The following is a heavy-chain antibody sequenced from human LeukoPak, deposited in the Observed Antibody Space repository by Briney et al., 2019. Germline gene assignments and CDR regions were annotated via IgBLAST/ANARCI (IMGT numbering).Heavy chain of an antibody. V-gene: IGHV1-2*02. CDR1: GYTFTGYY. CDR2: INPDSGGT. CDR3: AREAAVAGTGVYFDY. Sequence: GASVKGSCKASGYTFTGYYMHWVRQAPGQGLEWMGWINPDSGGTNFAQKFQGRVTMTRDTSISTAYMDLSRLRSDDTAVYYCAREAAVAGTGVYFDYWGQGTLVTVSS. J-gene: IGHJ4*02. D-gene: IGHD6-19*01.